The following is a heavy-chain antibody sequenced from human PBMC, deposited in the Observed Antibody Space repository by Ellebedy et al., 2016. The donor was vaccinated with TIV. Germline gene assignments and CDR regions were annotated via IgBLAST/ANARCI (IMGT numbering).Heavy chain of an antibody. CDR2: IVFSGTAA. V-gene: IGHV3-21*01. CDR1: GFTFNIAG. D-gene: IGHD3-3*01. J-gene: IGHJ4*02. CDR3: ARDGSEWSRDY. Sequence: GGSLRLXXAASGFTFNIAGMTWVRQAPGKGPEWVGTIVFSGTAAYYSDSVKGRFIISRDNAKNSLFLQMNSLRVEDTAVYYCARDGSEWSRDYWGQGTLVTVSS.